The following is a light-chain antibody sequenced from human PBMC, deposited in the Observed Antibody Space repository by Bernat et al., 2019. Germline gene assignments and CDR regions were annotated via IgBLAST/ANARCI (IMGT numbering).Light chain of an antibody. CDR3: QQYGSSLLT. CDR1: QSVGSNY. CDR2: DAS. Sequence: EIVLTQSPATLSLSPGERATLSCGASQSVGSNYIAWYQQKPGLAPRLLIYDASSRAIGIPDRFSGSGSVTDFTLIISRLEPEDFAVYFCQQYGSSLLTFGGGTKVEIK. V-gene: IGKV3D-20*01. J-gene: IGKJ4*01.